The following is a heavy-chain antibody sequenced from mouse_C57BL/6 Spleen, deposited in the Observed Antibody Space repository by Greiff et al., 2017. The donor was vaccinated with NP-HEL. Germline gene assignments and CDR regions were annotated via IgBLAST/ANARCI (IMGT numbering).Heavy chain of an antibody. V-gene: IGHV1-81*01. J-gene: IGHJ4*01. CDR3: ARKDYYGSSYDAMDY. D-gene: IGHD1-1*01. CDR1: GYTFTSYG. Sequence: VQLQQSGAELARPGASVKLSCKASGYTFTSYGISWVKQRTGQGLEWIGEIYPRSGNTYYNEKFKGKATLTADNSAITAYMELRSLTSEDSAVYFCARKDYYGSSYDAMDYWGQGTTVTVSS. CDR2: IYPRSGNT.